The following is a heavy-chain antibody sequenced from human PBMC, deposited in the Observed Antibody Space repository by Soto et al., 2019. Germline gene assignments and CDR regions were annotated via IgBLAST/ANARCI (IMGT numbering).Heavy chain of an antibody. Sequence: GGSLRLSCAASGFNFRSYTMHWVRQAPGTGLEWGAAISYDGNTKYYSDSVKGRFTISRDDSQKTLYLQVISLTSEDTAIYYCARELYYCTLGTKEEYFDYWGQGSQVTVSS. CDR1: GFNFRSYT. CDR3: ARELYYCTLGTKEEYFDY. V-gene: IGHV3-30-3*01. CDR2: ISYDGNTK. J-gene: IGHJ4*02. D-gene: IGHD3-10*01.